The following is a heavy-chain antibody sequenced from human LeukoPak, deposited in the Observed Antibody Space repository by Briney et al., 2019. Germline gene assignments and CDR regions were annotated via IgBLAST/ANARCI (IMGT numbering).Heavy chain of an antibody. V-gene: IGHV4-31*03. CDR3: ARGDY. J-gene: IGHJ4*02. CDR2: ISYTGSS. Sequence: SETLSLTCTVSGGSVSSVGYYWSWIRQHPGKGLEWIGFISYTGSSYYNSSLQSRVLISRDTFKNQFSLKMNSVIVADTAMYYCARGDYWGRGTLVTVSS. CDR1: GGSVSSVGYY.